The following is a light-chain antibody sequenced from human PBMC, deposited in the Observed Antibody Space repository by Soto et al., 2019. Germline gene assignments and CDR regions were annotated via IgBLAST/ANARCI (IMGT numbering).Light chain of an antibody. J-gene: IGLJ1*01. CDR1: SSDVGGHNY. CDR3: SSYTSSSTYV. CDR2: EVS. Sequence: ALTQPASVSGSPGQSITISCTGTSSDVGGHNYVSWYQQHPGRAPKLMIYEVSNRPSGVSNRFSGSKSGNTASLTMSGLQPEDEADYYCSSYTSSSTYVFGTGTKLTVL. V-gene: IGLV2-14*01.